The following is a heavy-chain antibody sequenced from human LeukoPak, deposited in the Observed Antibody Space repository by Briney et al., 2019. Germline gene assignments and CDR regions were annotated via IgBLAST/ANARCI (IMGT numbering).Heavy chain of an antibody. CDR1: GGTFSSYA. J-gene: IGHJ4*02. V-gene: IGHV1-69*05. Sequence: GASVKVSCKASGGTFSSYAISWVRQAPGQGLEWMGGIIPIFGTANYTQEFQGRVTITTDESTSTAYMELSSLRSEDTAVYYCARDQPSGSQENWGQGTLVTVSS. CDR3: ARDQPSGSQEN. D-gene: IGHD3-10*01. CDR2: IIPIFGTA.